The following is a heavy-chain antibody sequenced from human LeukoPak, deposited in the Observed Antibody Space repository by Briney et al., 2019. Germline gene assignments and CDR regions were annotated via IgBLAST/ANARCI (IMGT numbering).Heavy chain of an antibody. CDR1: GFTFSSHS. CDR2: VTSTNKI. Sequence: PGGSLRLSCVASGFTFSSHSINWVRQAPGKGLEWIATVTSTNKIHYADSVKGRFTISRDNAENSVYLQMNSLRGEDTAVYSCARESPHCSGVSCFFDYWGQGTLVTVSS. V-gene: IGHV3-69-1*01. J-gene: IGHJ4*02. D-gene: IGHD2-15*01. CDR3: ARESPHCSGVSCFFDY.